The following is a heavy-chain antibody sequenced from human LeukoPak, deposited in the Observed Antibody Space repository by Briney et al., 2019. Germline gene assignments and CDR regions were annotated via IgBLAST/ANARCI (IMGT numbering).Heavy chain of an antibody. Sequence: SETLSLTCTVSGGSISSYYWSWIRQPPGKGLEWIGYIYYSETTNYNPSLKSRVTISVDKSKNHFSLKLSSVTAADTAVYYCARTTTVTTRFGYWGQGTLVTVSS. J-gene: IGHJ4*02. CDR1: GGSISSYY. D-gene: IGHD4-17*01. CDR2: IYYSETT. V-gene: IGHV4-59*01. CDR3: ARTTTVTTRFGY.